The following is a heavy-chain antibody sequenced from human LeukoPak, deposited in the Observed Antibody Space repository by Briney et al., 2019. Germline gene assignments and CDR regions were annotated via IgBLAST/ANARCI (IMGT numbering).Heavy chain of an antibody. D-gene: IGHD2-2*01. CDR3: AKDPRPTFIVVVPPGY. J-gene: IGHJ4*02. Sequence: GGSLRLSCAASGFTFSSYAMSWVRQAPGKGLEWVSAISGSGGSTYYADSVKGRFTISRDNSKNTLYLQMNSLRAEDTAVYYCAKDPRPTFIVVVPPGYWGQGTLVTVSS. CDR1: GFTFSSYA. V-gene: IGHV3-23*01. CDR2: ISGSGGST.